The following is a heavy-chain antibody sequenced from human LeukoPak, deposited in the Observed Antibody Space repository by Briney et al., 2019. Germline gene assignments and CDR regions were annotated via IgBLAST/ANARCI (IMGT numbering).Heavy chain of an antibody. V-gene: IGHV1-46*01. CDR2: ANPSVGST. J-gene: IGHJ4*02. CDR1: GYTFTNYY. Sequence: ASVKVSCKGSGYTFTNYYMHRLRQAPGQGLEWMGIANPSVGSTSYAQNFQGRVTMTRDTSTSTVYMELSSLRSEDTAVYYCARGSQMSTIPFFAHWGQGTLVTVSS. CDR3: ARGSQMSTIPFFAH. D-gene: IGHD5-24*01.